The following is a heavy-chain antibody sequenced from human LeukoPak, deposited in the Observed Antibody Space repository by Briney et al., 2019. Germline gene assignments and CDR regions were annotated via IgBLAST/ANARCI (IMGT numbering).Heavy chain of an antibody. CDR1: GFTFSSYA. J-gene: IGHJ4*02. CDR3: ARDGSGWYDY. Sequence: PGGSLRLSCAASGFTFSSYAMSWVRQAPGKGLEWVSAISGSGGSTYYADSVKGRFTISRDNAKNSLYLQMNSLRAEDTAVYYCARDGSGWYDYWGQGTLVTVSS. D-gene: IGHD6-19*01. V-gene: IGHV3-23*01. CDR2: ISGSGGST.